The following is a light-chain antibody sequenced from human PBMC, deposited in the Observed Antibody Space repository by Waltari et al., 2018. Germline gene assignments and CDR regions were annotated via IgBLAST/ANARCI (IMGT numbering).Light chain of an antibody. V-gene: IGLV3-21*03. CDR2: DYT. CDR1: NIRSKT. Sequence: SYVLTQPPSVSVAPGKTARISCAGQNIRSKTVHWYQQRPGQAPALVLYDYTVRPSGIPDRISGSDTATLTIARVEAGDEADYYCQVWDSSGDHPVFGGGTRLTVL. J-gene: IGLJ2*01. CDR3: QVWDSSGDHPV.